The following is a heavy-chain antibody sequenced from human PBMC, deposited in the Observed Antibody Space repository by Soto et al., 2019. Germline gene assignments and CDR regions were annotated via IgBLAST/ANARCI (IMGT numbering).Heavy chain of an antibody. D-gene: IGHD5-12*01. CDR2: ISYDGSNK. CDR1: GFTFSSYG. J-gene: IGHJ5*02. V-gene: IGHV3-30*03. Sequence: PGGSLRLSCAASGFTFSSYGMHWVRQAPGKGLEWVAVISYDGSNKYYADSVKGRFTISRDNSKNTLYLQMNSLRAEDTAVYYCARDLERGYSGYDWGWFDPWGQGTLVTVSS. CDR3: ARDLERGYSGYDWGWFDP.